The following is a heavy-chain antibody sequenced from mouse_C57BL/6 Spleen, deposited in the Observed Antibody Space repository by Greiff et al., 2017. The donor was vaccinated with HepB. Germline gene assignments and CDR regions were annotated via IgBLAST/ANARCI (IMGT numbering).Heavy chain of an antibody. J-gene: IGHJ2*01. CDR1: GYSFTDYN. Sequence: EVQLQQSGPELVKPGASVKISCKASGYSFTDYNMNWVKQSNGKSLEWIGVINPNYGTTSYNQKFKGKATLTVDQSSSTAYMQLNSLTSEDSAVYYCARSGGKYITTVEDYFDYWGQGTTLTVSS. D-gene: IGHD1-1*01. CDR3: ARSGGKYITTVEDYFDY. CDR2: INPNYGTT. V-gene: IGHV1-39*01.